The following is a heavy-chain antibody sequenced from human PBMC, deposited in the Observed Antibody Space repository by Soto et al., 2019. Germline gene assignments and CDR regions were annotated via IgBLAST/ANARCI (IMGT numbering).Heavy chain of an antibody. Sequence: QVQLVESGGGVVQPGRSLRLSCAASGFTFSSYGMHWVRQAPGKGLEWVAVIWYDGSNKYYADSVKGRFTISRDNSKNTLYQQANSLRAEDPAVYYCARAGIADPQMTYYGMDVWGQGTTVTVSS. CDR2: IWYDGSNK. J-gene: IGHJ6*02. D-gene: IGHD6-13*01. V-gene: IGHV3-33*01. CDR3: ARAGIADPQMTYYGMDV. CDR1: GFTFSSYG.